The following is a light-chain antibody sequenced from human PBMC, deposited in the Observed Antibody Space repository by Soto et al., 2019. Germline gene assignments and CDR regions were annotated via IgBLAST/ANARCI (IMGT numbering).Light chain of an antibody. J-gene: IGKJ3*01. CDR1: QNVSTY. CDR3: QQRTNWLT. CDR2: DAS. V-gene: IGKV3-11*01. Sequence: EIVLTQSPATLSFSPGERATLYCRASQNVSTYLAWYQQKPGQAPRLLIYDASNRATGIPARFSGSGSGTDFTLTISSLEPEDFAVYYCQQRTNWLTFGPGTKVDIK.